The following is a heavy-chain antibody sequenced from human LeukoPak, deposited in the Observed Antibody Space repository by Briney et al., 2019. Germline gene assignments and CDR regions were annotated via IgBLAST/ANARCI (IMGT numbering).Heavy chain of an antibody. CDR1: GFTFRNYG. D-gene: IGHD6-19*01. CDR2: ISSSGSTI. V-gene: IGHV3-48*04. Sequence: GGSLRPSCTASGFTFRNYGMNWVRQAPGKGLEWVSYISSSGSTIYYADSVKGRFTISRDNAKNSLYLQMNSLRAEDTAVYYCARDVRYSSGWYLYYYYYMDVWGKGTTVTVSS. CDR3: ARDVRYSSGWYLYYYYYMDV. J-gene: IGHJ6*03.